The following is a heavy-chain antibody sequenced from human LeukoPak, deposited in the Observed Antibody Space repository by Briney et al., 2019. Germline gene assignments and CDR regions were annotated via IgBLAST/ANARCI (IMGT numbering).Heavy chain of an antibody. D-gene: IGHD3-3*01. CDR1: GLTFSSYS. CDR2: ISSSSSYI. J-gene: IGHJ4*02. CDR3: ASWEWFLSHY. Sequence: GGSLRLSCAASGLTFSSYSMNWVRQAPGKGLEWVSSISSSSSYIYYADSVKGRFTISRDNAKNSLYLQMNSLRAEDTAVYYCASWEWFLSHYWGQGTLVTVSS. V-gene: IGHV3-21*01.